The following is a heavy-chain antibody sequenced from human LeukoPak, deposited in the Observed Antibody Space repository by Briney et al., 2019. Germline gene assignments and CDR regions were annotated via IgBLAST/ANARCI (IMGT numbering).Heavy chain of an antibody. V-gene: IGHV4-30-4*02. D-gene: IGHD3-3*01. Sequence: SETLSLTCTVSGGSISSGDYYWSWIRQPPGTGLEWIGYIYYSGSTYYNPSLKSRVTISVDTSKNQFSLKLSSVTAADTAVYYCARSPRVVEEYYYYGMDVWGQGTTVTVSS. CDR1: GGSISSGDYY. J-gene: IGHJ6*02. CDR3: ARSPRVVEEYYYYGMDV. CDR2: IYYSGST.